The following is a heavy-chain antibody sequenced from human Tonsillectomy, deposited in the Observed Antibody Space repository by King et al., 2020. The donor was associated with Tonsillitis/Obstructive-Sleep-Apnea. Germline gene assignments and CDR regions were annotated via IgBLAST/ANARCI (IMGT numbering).Heavy chain of an antibody. CDR3: ARDLGVQLWADDY. Sequence: EVQLVESGGGLVQPGGSLRLSCAASGFTFSSYEMNWVRQAPGKGLEWVSYISSSCSTIYYADSVKGRFTISRDNAKNSLYLQMNSLRAEDTAVYYCARDLGVQLWADDYWGQGTLVTVSS. CDR2: ISSSCSTI. J-gene: IGHJ4*02. CDR1: GFTFSSYE. D-gene: IGHD5-18*01. V-gene: IGHV3-48*03.